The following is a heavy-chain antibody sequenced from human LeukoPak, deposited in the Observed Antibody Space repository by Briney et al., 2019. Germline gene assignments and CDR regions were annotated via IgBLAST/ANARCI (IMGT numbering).Heavy chain of an antibody. CDR2: IYYSGST. V-gene: IGHV4-39*01. Sequence: SETLSLTCTVSGGSISSSSYYWGWIRQPPGKGLEWIGSIYYSGSTYYNPSLKSLVTISVDTSKNQFSLKLSSVTAADTAVYYCARRRTGTTPYYYGMDVWGQGTTVTVSS. CDR3: ARRRTGTTPYYYGMDV. CDR1: GGSISSSSYY. D-gene: IGHD1/OR15-1a*01. J-gene: IGHJ6*02.